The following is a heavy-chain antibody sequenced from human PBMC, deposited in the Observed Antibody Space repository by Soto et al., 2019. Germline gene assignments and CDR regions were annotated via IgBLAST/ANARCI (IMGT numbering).Heavy chain of an antibody. CDR2: TSYDGSTK. J-gene: IGHJ2*01. CDR3: AKDGGFDYGFWYFDL. CDR1: GFTFSRYT. V-gene: IGHV3-30-3*01. D-gene: IGHD4-17*01. Sequence: QVQLVESGGGVVQPGRSLRLSCAASGFTFSRYTMHWVRQAPGKGLEWVAVTSYDGSTKYYADSVKGRFTISRDNNNNTLFLQVNSLRAEDTAVYYCAKDGGFDYGFWYFDLWGRGPLVTVSS.